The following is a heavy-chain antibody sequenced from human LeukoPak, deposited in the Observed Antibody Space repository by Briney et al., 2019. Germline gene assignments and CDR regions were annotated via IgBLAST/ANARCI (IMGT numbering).Heavy chain of an antibody. CDR2: MNPNSGNT. D-gene: IGHD4-17*01. J-gene: IGHJ6*03. CDR1: GYTFTSYD. Sequence: ASVKVSCKASGYTFTSYDINWVRQATGQGLEWMGWMNPNSGNTGYAQKFQGRVTMTRNTSISTAYMELSSLRSEDTAVYYCARGTTATTSYYYYYYMDVWGKGTTVTVSS. V-gene: IGHV1-8*01. CDR3: ARGTTATTSYYYYYYMDV.